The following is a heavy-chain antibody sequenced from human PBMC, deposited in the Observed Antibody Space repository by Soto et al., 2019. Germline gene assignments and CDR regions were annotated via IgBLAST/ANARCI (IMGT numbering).Heavy chain of an antibody. Sequence: PGGPLRLSCAASGLTVYISAMGWVRQAPGKGLEWVSAISGSGNTFYADSVKGRFTISRDNSKNTLYLQMNSLRADDTAVYYCAKRIPWNFDYWGQGTLVTVSS. D-gene: IGHD2-15*01. CDR1: GLTVYISA. CDR3: AKRIPWNFDY. J-gene: IGHJ4*02. V-gene: IGHV3-23*01. CDR2: ISGSGNT.